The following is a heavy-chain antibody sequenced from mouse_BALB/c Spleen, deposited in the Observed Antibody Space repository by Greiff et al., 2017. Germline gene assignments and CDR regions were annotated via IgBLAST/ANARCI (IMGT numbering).Heavy chain of an antibody. D-gene: IGHD1-1*01. J-gene: IGHJ3*01. Sequence: EVKVVESGGGLVKPGGSLKLSCAASGFTFSSYAMSWVRQTPEKRLEWVASISSGGSTYYPDSVKGRFTISRDNARNILYLQMSSLRSEDTAMYYCARENYGSSPFAYWGQGTLVTVSA. CDR2: ISSGGST. CDR3: ARENYGSSPFAY. CDR1: GFTFSSYA. V-gene: IGHV5-6-5*01.